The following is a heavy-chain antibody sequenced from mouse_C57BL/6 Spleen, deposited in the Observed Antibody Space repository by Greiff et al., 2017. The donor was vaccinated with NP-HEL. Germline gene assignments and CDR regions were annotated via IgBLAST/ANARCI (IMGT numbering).Heavy chain of an antibody. CDR1: GFTFSDYY. Sequence: EVKLVESGGGLVQPGGSLKLSCAASGFTFSDYYMYWVRQTPEKRLEWVAYISNGGGSTYYPDTVKGRFTISRDNAKNTLYLQMSRLKSEDTAMYYCARRGGYYYGSMDYWGQGTSVTVSS. D-gene: IGHD1-1*01. CDR3: ARRGGYYYGSMDY. CDR2: ISNGGGST. J-gene: IGHJ4*01. V-gene: IGHV5-12*01.